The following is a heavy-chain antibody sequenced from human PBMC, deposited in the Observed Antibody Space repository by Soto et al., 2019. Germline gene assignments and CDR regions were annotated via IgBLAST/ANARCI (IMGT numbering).Heavy chain of an antibody. CDR1: GGSISSSSHY. J-gene: IGHJ4*02. Sequence: ETLSLTCTVSGGSISSSSHYWGWIRQPPGKGLEWIGSIYYSGSTYYNPSLKSRVTISVDTSKNQFSLKLSSVTAADTAVYYCARLSYNWNIAFDYWGQGTLVTVSS. V-gene: IGHV4-39*01. CDR2: IYYSGST. CDR3: ARLSYNWNIAFDY. D-gene: IGHD1-20*01.